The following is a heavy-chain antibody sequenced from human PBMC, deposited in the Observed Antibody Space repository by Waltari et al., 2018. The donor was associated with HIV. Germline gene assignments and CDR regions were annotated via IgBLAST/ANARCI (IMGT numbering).Heavy chain of an antibody. CDR2: VYHSGST. V-gene: IGHV4-38-2*01. Sequence: QVQLQESAPGLLKPSETLSLTCVVSGYSIRSDDNWGWVRQPPGKGLEWIGSVYHSGSTLHNPSLNSRVTISIDTSKSQFSLKLSSVTAADTAVYYCARAGVVPALFDLWGRVTLVTVSS. CDR1: GYSIRSDDN. D-gene: IGHD2-2*01. CDR3: ARAGVVPALFDL. J-gene: IGHJ2*01.